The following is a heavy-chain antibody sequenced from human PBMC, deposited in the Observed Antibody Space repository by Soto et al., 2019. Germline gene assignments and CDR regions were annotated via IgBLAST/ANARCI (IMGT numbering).Heavy chain of an antibody. Sequence: GGTLSLSCAASGFTFSSSGMHWIRQAPGKGLEWVAVISYDGSNKYYADSVKGRFTISRGNSKNTLYLQMNSLRAEDTAVYYCAKEIRYCCGGSCYYYGMDVWGQGTTVTVSS. D-gene: IGHD2-15*01. CDR3: AKEIRYCCGGSCYYYGMDV. V-gene: IGHV3-30*18. CDR2: ISYDGSNK. J-gene: IGHJ6*02. CDR1: GFTFSSSG.